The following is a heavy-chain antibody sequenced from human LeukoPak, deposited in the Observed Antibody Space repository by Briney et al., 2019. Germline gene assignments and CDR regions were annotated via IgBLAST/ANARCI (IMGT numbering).Heavy chain of an antibody. V-gene: IGHV3-7*01. Sequence: GGSLRLSCAASGFTFSSYWMSWVRQAPGKGLEWVANIKQDGSEKYYVDPVKGRFTISRDNAKNSLYLQMNSLRAEDTAVYYCAKEYSSSWYGIGYYYYYGMDVWGQGTTVTVSS. J-gene: IGHJ6*02. CDR3: AKEYSSSWYGIGYYYYYGMDV. CDR2: IKQDGSEK. D-gene: IGHD6-13*01. CDR1: GFTFSSYW.